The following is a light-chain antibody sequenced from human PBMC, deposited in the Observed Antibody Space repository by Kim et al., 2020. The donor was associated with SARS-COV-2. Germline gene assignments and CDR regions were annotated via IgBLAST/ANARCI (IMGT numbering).Light chain of an antibody. CDR1: SSNIGARYD. V-gene: IGLV1-40*01. CDR2: GNS. CDR3: QSYDSSLSVSV. Sequence: QRVTISCTGSSSNIGARYDVHWYQQLPGKAPKLLIYGNSNRPSGVPDRFSGSKSGTSASLAITGLQAEDEADYYCQSYDSSLSVSVFGGGTQLTVL. J-gene: IGLJ3*02.